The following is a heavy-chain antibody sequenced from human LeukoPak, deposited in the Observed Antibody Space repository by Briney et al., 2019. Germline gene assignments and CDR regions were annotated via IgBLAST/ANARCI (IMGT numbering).Heavy chain of an antibody. CDR3: ARHSMEPGYYFDY. CDR2: IYYSGST. CDR1: GGSISSYY. Sequence: SETLSLTCTVSGGSISSYYWSWIRQPPGKGLEWIGYIYYSGSTNYNPSLTSRVTISVDTSKNQFSLKLSSVTAADTAVYYCARHSMEPGYYFDYWGQGTLVTVSS. J-gene: IGHJ4*02. D-gene: IGHD6-13*01. V-gene: IGHV4-59*08.